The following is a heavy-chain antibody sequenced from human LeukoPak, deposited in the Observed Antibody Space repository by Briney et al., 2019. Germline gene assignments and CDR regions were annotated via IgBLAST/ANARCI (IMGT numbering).Heavy chain of an antibody. CDR1: GFTFSSYW. Sequence: GGSLRLSCAASGFTFSSYWMSWVRQAPGKGLEWVANIKQDGSEKYYVDSVKGRFTISRDNAKNSLYLQMNSLRAEDTAVYYCARWGGSGTFWDGFDIWGQGTMVTVSS. V-gene: IGHV3-7*01. J-gene: IGHJ3*02. D-gene: IGHD3-10*01. CDR2: IKQDGSEK. CDR3: ARWGGSGTFWDGFDI.